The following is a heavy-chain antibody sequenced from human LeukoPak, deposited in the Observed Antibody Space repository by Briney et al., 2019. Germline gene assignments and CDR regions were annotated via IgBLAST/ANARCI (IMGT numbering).Heavy chain of an antibody. CDR1: GFTFSNYA. D-gene: IGHD2-21*02. V-gene: IGHV3-11*01. CDR2: ISSSGSTI. J-gene: IGHJ3*02. Sequence: GGSLRLSCAASGFTFSNYAMSWVRQAPGKGLEWVSYISSSGSTIYYADSVKGRFTISRDNAKNSLYLQMNSLRAEDTAVYYCAREDMVVTSDAFDIWGQGTMVTVSS. CDR3: AREDMVVTSDAFDI.